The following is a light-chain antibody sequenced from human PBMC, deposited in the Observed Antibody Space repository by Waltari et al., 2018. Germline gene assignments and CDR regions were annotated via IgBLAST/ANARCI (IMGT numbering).Light chain of an antibody. CDR3: QQYYNTPHT. CDR2: WAS. Sequence: DIVMTQSPDSLAVSLGERATINCKSSRSVLTSSNNKNYMAWYQHKPGHRPRPLIYWASSREFGVPDRFSGSGSATDFTLTINSLQAEDVAVYYCQQYYNTPHTFGQGTKLEIK. V-gene: IGKV4-1*01. CDR1: RSVLTSSNNKNY. J-gene: IGKJ2*01.